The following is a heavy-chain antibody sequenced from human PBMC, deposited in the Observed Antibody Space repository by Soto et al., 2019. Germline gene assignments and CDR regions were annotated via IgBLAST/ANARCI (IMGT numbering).Heavy chain of an antibody. J-gene: IGHJ6*03. CDR1: GDSVSSNSAA. Sequence: PSQTLSLTCAISGDSVSSNSAAWNWIRQSPSRGLEWLGRTYYRSKWYNDYAVSVKSRITINPDTSKNQFSLQLNSVTPEDTAVYYCARDFTAARDNYYYYYYMVVWGKGTTVTVSS. CDR2: TYYRSKWYN. V-gene: IGHV6-1*01. CDR3: ARDFTAARDNYYYYYYMVV. D-gene: IGHD6-13*01.